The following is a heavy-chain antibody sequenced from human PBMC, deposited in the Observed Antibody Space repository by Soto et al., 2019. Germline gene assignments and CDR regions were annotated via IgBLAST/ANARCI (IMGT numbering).Heavy chain of an antibody. CDR1: GFSISGYY. D-gene: IGHD1-1*01. CDR2: IKQDGSDK. CDR3: ARSLWDDNTYRDS. J-gene: IGHJ4*02. Sequence: GGSLRLSCAASGFSISGYYMSWVRQAPGKGLQWVAQIKQDGSDKFYAASVRGRFTISRDNGHNSLYLQMNSLRAEDTAIYYCARSLWDDNTYRDSWGQGTLVTVSS. V-gene: IGHV3-7*01.